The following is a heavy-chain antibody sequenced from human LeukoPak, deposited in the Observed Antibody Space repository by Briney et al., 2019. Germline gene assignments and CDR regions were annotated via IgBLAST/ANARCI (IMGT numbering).Heavy chain of an antibody. V-gene: IGHV3-23*01. J-gene: IGHJ4*02. D-gene: IGHD3-22*01. CDR3: AKRGVVIRVILVGFHKEAYYFDS. CDR2: ISGSGGGT. Sequence: GGSLRLSCAVAGITLINYGMSWVRQAPGKGLEWVAGISGSGGGTNYADSVKGRFTISRDNPRNTLYPQMNSLRAEDTAVYFCAKRGVVIRVILVGFHKEAYYFDSWGQGALVTVSS. CDR1: GITLINYG.